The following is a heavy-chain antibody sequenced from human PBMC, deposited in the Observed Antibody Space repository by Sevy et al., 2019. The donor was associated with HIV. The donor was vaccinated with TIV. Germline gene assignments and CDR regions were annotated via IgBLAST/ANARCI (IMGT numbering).Heavy chain of an antibody. CDR3: AREDCSSGGCLGFDY. V-gene: IGHV3-48*01. Sequence: GGSLRLSCAASGFTFSNLNMQWVHQAPGKALEWISSIDSSTAKHYVGSVKGRFTITRDNAKKSVFLQMNSLRAEDTAAYYCAREDCSSGGCLGFDYWGQGTLVTVSS. CDR1: GFTFSNLN. J-gene: IGHJ4*02. D-gene: IGHD2-15*01. CDR2: IDSSTAK.